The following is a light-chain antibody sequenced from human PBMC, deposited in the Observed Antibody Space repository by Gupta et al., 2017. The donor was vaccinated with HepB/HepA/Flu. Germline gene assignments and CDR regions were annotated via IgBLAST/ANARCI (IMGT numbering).Light chain of an antibody. CDR3: RQVQQNHRMDT. Sequence: DIVMTQSPLSLPVTPGEPASISCRSSQSLLQSNGYNYLDWYLQKQGQAPQLLIYLGYNRADGGIDRCSGSGEGXDFXLKISRXDAEDVGVYYCRQVQQNHRMDTFGXGTKVDIK. J-gene: IGKJ3*01. V-gene: IGKV2-28*01. CDR1: QSLLQSNGYNY. CDR2: LGY.